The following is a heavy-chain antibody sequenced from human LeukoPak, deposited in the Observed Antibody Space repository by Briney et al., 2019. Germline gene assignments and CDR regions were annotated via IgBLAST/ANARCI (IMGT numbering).Heavy chain of an antibody. J-gene: IGHJ4*02. CDR3: ANSHYTVRLDFDY. V-gene: IGHV3-23*01. D-gene: IGHD4-11*01. Sequence: GGSLRLSCAASGFTFSSYAMSWVRQAPGKGLEWVSAISSSGGSTYYADSVKGRFAISRDNSKNTLYLQMNSLRAEDTAVYYCANSHYTVRLDFDYWGQGTLVTVSS. CDR2: ISSSGGST. CDR1: GFTFSSYA.